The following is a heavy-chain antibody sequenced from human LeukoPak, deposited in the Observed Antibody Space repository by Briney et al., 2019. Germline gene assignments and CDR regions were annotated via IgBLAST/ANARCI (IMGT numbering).Heavy chain of an antibody. CDR3: AKGKGEQWLIDY. CDR1: GFTFSDYW. D-gene: IGHD6-19*01. V-gene: IGHV3-43D*03. CDR2: ISWDGGST. J-gene: IGHJ4*02. Sequence: GGSLRLSCAASGFTFSDYWMHWVRQAPGKGLEWVSLISWDGGSTYYADSVKGRFTISRDNSKNSLYLQMNSLRAEDTALYYCAKGKGEQWLIDYWGQGTLVTVSS.